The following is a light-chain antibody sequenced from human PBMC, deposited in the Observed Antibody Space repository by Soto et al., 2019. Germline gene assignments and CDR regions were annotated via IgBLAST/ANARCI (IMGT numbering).Light chain of an antibody. V-gene: IGLV2-11*01. CDR2: DVS. J-gene: IGLJ2*01. CDR3: CSYAGSPYVV. CDR1: SSDVGGYNY. Sequence: QSALTQPRSVSGSPGQSVTISCTGTSSDVGGYNYVSWYQQHPGKAPKLMIYDVSKRPSGVPDRFSGSKSCNTASLTISALQAEDEAAYYCCSYAGSPYVVFGGGTKVTVL.